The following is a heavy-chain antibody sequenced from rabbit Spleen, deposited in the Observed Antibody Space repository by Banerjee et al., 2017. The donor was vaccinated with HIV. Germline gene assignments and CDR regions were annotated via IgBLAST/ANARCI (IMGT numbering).Heavy chain of an antibody. J-gene: IGHJ4*01. V-gene: IGHV1S45*01. CDR3: ARGSAAMAMVITGFYLTL. CDR1: GFTISSTYW. D-gene: IGHD2-1*01. Sequence: QEQLVESGGGLVQPEGSLTLTCTASGFTISSTYWICWVRQAPGKGLEWIACIYAGRSGNTYYASWAKGRFTISKTSSTTVTLQMTSLTAADTATYFCARGSAAMAMVITGFYLTLWGPGTLVTVS. CDR2: IYAGRSGNT.